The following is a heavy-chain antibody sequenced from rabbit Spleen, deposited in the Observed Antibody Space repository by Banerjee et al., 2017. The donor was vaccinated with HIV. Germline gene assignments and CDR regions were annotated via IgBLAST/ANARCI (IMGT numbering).Heavy chain of an antibody. Sequence: QEQLVESGGGLVKPEGSLKLSCTASGFSFSNKAVMCWVRQAPGKGLEWIGCIYTGNGKTYYASWAKGRFTISRSSSTTVTLQMTSLTAADRAAYFCARDLVGVIGWNFYLWGPGTLVTVS. D-gene: IGHD1-1*01. V-gene: IGHV1S45*01. CDR3: ARDLVGVIGWNFYL. CDR2: IYTGNGKT. CDR1: GFSFSNKAV. J-gene: IGHJ4*01.